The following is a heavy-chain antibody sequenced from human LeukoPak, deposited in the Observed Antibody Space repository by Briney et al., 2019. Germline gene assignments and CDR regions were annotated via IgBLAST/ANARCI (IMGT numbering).Heavy chain of an antibody. D-gene: IGHD6-19*01. CDR1: GVSISSYY. J-gene: IGHJ4*02. V-gene: IGHV4-4*07. Sequence: PAETLSLTCTASGVSISSYYRSWVRQPAGKGLEWIVRIYTSGSTNYNPSLKRRVTISVDKSKNQFSLELSSVTAADTAVYYCARGSEGNGWDYWGQGTLVTVSS. CDR3: ARGSEGNGWDY. CDR2: IYTSGST.